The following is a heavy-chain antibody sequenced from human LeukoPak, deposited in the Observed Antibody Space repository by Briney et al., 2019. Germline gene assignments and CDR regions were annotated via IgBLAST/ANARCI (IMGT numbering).Heavy chain of an antibody. CDR2: ISWNSGSI. Sequence: GGSLRLSCAASGFTFDDYAMPWVRQAPGKGLEWVSGISWNSGSIGYADSVKGRFTISRDNAKNSLYLQMNSLRAEDTALYYCAKDSSSGWYYFDYWGQGTLVTVSS. D-gene: IGHD6-19*01. CDR3: AKDSSSGWYYFDY. J-gene: IGHJ4*02. CDR1: GFTFDDYA. V-gene: IGHV3-9*01.